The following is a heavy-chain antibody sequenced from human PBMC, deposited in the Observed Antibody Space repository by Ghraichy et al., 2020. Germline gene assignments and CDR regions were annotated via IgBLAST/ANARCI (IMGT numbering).Heavy chain of an antibody. CDR3: AGGEMTTVTRGHYYGMDV. CDR2: IYTSGST. V-gene: IGHV4-4*07. CDR1: GGSISSYY. Sequence: SETLSLTCTVSGGSISSYYCSWIRQPAGKGLEWIGRIYTSGSTNYNPSLKSRVTMSVDTSKNQFSLKLSSVTAADTAVYYCAGGEMTTVTRGHYYGMDVWGQGTTVTVSS. D-gene: IGHD4-17*01. J-gene: IGHJ6*02.